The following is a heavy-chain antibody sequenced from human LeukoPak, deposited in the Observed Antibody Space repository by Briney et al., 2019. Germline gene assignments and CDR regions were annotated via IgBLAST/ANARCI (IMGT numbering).Heavy chain of an antibody. Sequence: PSKTLSLTCAVYGGSFSGYYWSWIRQPPGKGLEWIGEINHSGSTNYNPSLKSRVTISVDTSKNQFSLELSSVTAADTAVYYCARGVAAAGTIVAFDIWGQGTMVTVSS. CDR1: GGSFSGYY. V-gene: IGHV4-34*01. J-gene: IGHJ3*02. D-gene: IGHD6-13*01. CDR3: ARGVAAAGTIVAFDI. CDR2: INHSGST.